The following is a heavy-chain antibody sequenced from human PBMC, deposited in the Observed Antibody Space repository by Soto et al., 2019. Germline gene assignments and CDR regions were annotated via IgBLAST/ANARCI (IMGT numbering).Heavy chain of an antibody. CDR1: GFTFSNYG. J-gene: IGHJ4*02. CDR3: ARSPQVGATMDYFAY. V-gene: IGHV3-33*01. CDR2: TWYDGSNN. D-gene: IGHD1-26*01. Sequence: QVQLVESGGGAVQPGRSLRLSCAASGFTFSNYGMHWVRQAPGKGLEWVAVTWYDGSNNHYADSVKGRFTISRDNSKNTLYLQMDSLRPEDTAVYYCARSPQVGATMDYFAYWGQGTLVPVSS.